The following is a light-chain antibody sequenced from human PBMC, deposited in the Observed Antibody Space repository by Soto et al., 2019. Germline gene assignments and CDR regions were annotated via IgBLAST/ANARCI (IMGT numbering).Light chain of an antibody. Sequence: PGESATLSCSASQTVGRNSLAWFEHKPGQAPRLLIYDASNRATGVPDRFSGSGSGTDFTLTVSRLEPVDFEVFCCHQYAYSPLTFGGGTKVEIK. CDR3: HQYAYSPLT. V-gene: IGKV3-20*01. CDR1: QTVGRNS. CDR2: DAS. J-gene: IGKJ4*01.